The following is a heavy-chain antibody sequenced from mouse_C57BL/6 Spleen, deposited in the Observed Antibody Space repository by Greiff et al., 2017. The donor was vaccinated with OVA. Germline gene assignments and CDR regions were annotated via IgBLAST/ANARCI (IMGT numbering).Heavy chain of an antibody. CDR1: GYAFSSSW. D-gene: IGHD1-1*01. J-gene: IGHJ3*01. CDR2: IYPGDGDT. V-gene: IGHV1-82*01. Sequence: QVQLQQSGPELVKPGASVKISCKASGYAFSSSWMNWVKQRPGKGLEWIGRIYPGDGDTNYNGKFKGKATLTADKSSSTAYMQLSSLTSEDSAVYFCAPYSGSRAWFAYWGQGTLVTVSA. CDR3: APYSGSRAWFAY.